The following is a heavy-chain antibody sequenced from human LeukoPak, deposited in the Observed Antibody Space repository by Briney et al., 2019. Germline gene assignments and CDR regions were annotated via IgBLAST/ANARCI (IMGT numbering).Heavy chain of an antibody. Sequence: GGSLRLSCAASGFTFSSYAMSWVRQAPGKGLEWVSAISGSGGSTYYADSVKGRFTISRDNSKNTLYLQMSSLRAEDTAVYYCAKDSGSGSYYDFDYWGQGTLVTVSS. CDR3: AKDSGSGSYYDFDY. D-gene: IGHD1-26*01. CDR1: GFTFSSYA. J-gene: IGHJ4*02. CDR2: ISGSGGST. V-gene: IGHV3-23*01.